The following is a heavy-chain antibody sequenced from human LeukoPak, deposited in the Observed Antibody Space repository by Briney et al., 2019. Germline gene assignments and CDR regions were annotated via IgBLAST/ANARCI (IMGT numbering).Heavy chain of an antibody. CDR1: GGSISSYY. CDR2: IYYSGST. Sequence: SETLSLTCTVSGGSISSYYWSWIRQHPGKGLEWIGYIYYSGSTYYNPSLKSRVTISVDTSKNQFSLKLSSVTAADTAVYYCARVSEYYDSSGYYYFDYWGQGTLVTVSS. J-gene: IGHJ4*02. V-gene: IGHV4-59*06. D-gene: IGHD3-22*01. CDR3: ARVSEYYDSSGYYYFDY.